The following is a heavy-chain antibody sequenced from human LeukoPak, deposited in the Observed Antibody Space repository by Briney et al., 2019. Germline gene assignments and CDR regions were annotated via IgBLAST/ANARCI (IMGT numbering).Heavy chain of an antibody. V-gene: IGHV3-7*03. CDR3: VKNSGWYCLDY. CDR1: GFTFSTYW. J-gene: IGHJ4*02. D-gene: IGHD6-13*01. CDR2: INQDGGEK. Sequence: GGSLRLSCAGSGFTFSTYWMTWVRQAPGKGLEWVANINQDGGEKYYVDSVKGRFTLSRDNAKNSLFLQLNSLRAEDTAVYYCVKNSGWYCLDYWGQGITVIVSS.